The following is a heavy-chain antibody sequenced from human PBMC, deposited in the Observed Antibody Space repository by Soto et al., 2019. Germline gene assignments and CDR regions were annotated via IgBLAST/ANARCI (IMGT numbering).Heavy chain of an antibody. Sequence: EVQLLESGGGLVQPGGSLRLSCAASGFTFSSYAMSWVRQAPGKGLEWVSAISGSGGSTYYADSVKGRFTISRDNSKNTLYLQMNSLRAEDTAVYYCAKYYDSSGYYYDQSVPQTASDYWGQGTLVTVSS. CDR3: AKYYDSSGYYYDQSVPQTASDY. D-gene: IGHD3-22*01. V-gene: IGHV3-23*01. CDR2: ISGSGGST. J-gene: IGHJ4*02. CDR1: GFTFSSYA.